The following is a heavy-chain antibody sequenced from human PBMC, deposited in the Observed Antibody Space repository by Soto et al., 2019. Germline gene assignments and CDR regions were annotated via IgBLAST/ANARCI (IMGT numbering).Heavy chain of an antibody. D-gene: IGHD2-2*02. J-gene: IGHJ4*02. CDR1: GSRFSNYV. Sequence: QVQLVQSGAEVKTPGSSLKVSCTVSGSRFSNYVISWVRQAPGHGLEWLGRIIPIFNSTQYAQKFQGRVTITADKSTNTASLELSSLRSDDTAVYYCARAGRGKKAGYNGLVSLGYWGQGTLVTVSS. V-gene: IGHV1-69*06. CDR2: IIPIFNST. CDR3: ARAGRGKKAGYNGLVSLGY.